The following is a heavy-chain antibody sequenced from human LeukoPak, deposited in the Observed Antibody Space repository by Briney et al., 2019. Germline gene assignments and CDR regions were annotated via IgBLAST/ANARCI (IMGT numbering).Heavy chain of an antibody. CDR1: GYTFTSYG. D-gene: IGHD5-12*01. CDR3: ARSPYSGYDLPEGVSQYYFDY. CDR2: ISVYNRNT. J-gene: IGHJ4*02. V-gene: IGHV1-18*01. Sequence: ASVKVSCKASGYTFTSYGINWVRQAPGQGLEWMGWISVYNRNTNYAQKLQGRVTMTTDTSTFTAYMELRSLRSDDTAVYYCARSPYSGYDLPEGVSQYYFDYWGQGTLVTVSS.